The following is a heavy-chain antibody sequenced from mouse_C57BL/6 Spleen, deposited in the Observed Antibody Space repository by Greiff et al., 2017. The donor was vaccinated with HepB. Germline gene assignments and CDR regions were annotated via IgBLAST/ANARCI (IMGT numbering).Heavy chain of an antibody. CDR3: ARGYYSNSWFAY. CDR2: IYPGSGST. D-gene: IGHD2-5*01. CDR1: GYTFTSYW. V-gene: IGHV1-55*01. Sequence: QVHVKQSGAELVKPGASVKMSCKASGYTFTSYWITWVKQRPGQGLEWIGDIYPGSGSTNYNEKFKSKATLTVDTSSSTAYMQLSSLTSEDSAVYYCARGYYSNSWFAYWGQGTLVTVSA. J-gene: IGHJ3*01.